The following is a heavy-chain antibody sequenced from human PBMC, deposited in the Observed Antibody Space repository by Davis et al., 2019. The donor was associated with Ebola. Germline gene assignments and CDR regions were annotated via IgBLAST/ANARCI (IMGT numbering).Heavy chain of an antibody. D-gene: IGHD3-10*01. CDR3: ARIPYYGSGSYRHYYYGMDV. CDR1: GGSFSGYY. J-gene: IGHJ6*02. CDR2: INHSGST. Sequence: SETLSLTCAVYGGSFSGYYWSWIRQPPGKGLEWIGEINHSGSTNYNPSLKSRVTISVDTSKNQFSLKLSSVTAADTAVYYRARIPYYGSGSYRHYYYGMDVWGQGTTVTVSS. V-gene: IGHV4-34*01.